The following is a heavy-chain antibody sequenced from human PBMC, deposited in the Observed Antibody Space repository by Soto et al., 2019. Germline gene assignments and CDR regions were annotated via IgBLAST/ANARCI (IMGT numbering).Heavy chain of an antibody. CDR2: IDRDGNEK. CDR1: EFPLRNHW. CDR3: VREACRGRDDAFDM. Sequence: EVQLVESGGGLVQPGRSLRLSCVASEFPLRNHWMTWVRQAPVKGLEWVAKIDRDGNEKAYVGSVRGRFTISRDSAKNSLSLQMNSLRTEDPDVYYCVREACRGRDDAFDMWVQGTMVIVSS. J-gene: IGHJ3*02. V-gene: IGHV3-7*04.